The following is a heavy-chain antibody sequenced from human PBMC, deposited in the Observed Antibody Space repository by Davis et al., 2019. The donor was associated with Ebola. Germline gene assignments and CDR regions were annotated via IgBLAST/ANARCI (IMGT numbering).Heavy chain of an antibody. Sequence: EAPKTLLQSLWYSFQYLWIGRVRRSPGKGLRRKGIIYPGDSDTRYSPSFQGQVTISADKSISTAYLQLSSLKASDTAMYYCARLDAPYSSSPWYFDYWGQGTLVTVSS. CDR3: ARLDAPYSSSPWYFDY. CDR2: IYPGDSDT. D-gene: IGHD6-6*01. J-gene: IGHJ4*02. CDR1: WYSFQYLW. V-gene: IGHV5-51*01.